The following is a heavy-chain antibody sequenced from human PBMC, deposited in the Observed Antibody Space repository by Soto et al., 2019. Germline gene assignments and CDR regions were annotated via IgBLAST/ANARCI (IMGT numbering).Heavy chain of an antibody. CDR1: GFTFGNAW. CDR3: ATCGGDCYLNY. V-gene: IGHV3-15*01. Sequence: GGSLRLSCAASGFTFGNAWMNWVRQAPGKGLEWVGRIKSKSIGGTINYAAPVKGRFTISRDDSGNTLYLQMNSLKTEDTAVYYCATCGGDCYLNYWGQGALVTVSS. CDR2: IKSKSIGGTI. J-gene: IGHJ4*02. D-gene: IGHD2-21*02.